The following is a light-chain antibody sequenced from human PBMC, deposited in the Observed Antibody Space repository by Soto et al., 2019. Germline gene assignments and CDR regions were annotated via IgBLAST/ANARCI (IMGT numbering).Light chain of an antibody. J-gene: IGLJ2*01. Sequence: NFMLTQPHSVSESPGKTVTISCTRSSGSIASNYAQWYQQRPGSAPTTVIFGGSQRPSGVSDRCSASIDSSSNSASLTISGLQTEAEADYYCQSYDSSNYVIFGGGTKLTVL. CDR2: GGS. CDR1: SGSIASNY. V-gene: IGLV6-57*04. CDR3: QSYDSSNYVI.